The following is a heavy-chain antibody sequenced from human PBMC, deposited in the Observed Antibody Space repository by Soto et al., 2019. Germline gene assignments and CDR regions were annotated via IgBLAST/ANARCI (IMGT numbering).Heavy chain of an antibody. CDR3: ARDPMGRYYGSGSYYFDY. CDR1: GFTFSSYA. Sequence: QVQLVESGGGVVQPGRSLRLSCAASGFTFSSYAMHWVRQAPGKGLEWVAVISYDGSNKYYADSVKGRFTISRDNSKNTXXRQMNSLRAEDTAVYYCARDPMGRYYGSGSYYFDYWGQGTLVTVSS. J-gene: IGHJ4*02. CDR2: ISYDGSNK. V-gene: IGHV3-30-3*01. D-gene: IGHD3-10*01.